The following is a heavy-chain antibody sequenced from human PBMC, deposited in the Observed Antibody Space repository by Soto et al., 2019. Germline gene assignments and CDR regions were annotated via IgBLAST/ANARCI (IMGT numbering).Heavy chain of an antibody. J-gene: IGHJ4*02. CDR3: ARDQGYRSAQYFIDI. D-gene: IGHD6-19*01. Sequence: QVQLVQSGAEVKKPGSSVKVSCKASGGTFSRGGLIWVRQAPGQGLEWVGGIIPIFPTAHYGQNFQCRVTITADESTTTAYMELSSLRSEDTAVYYCARDQGYRSAQYFIDIWGQGTLVTVSA. CDR1: GGTFSRGG. CDR2: IIPIFPTA. V-gene: IGHV1-69*01.